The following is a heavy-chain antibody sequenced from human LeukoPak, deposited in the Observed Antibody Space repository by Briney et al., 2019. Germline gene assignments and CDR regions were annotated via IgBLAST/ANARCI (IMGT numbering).Heavy chain of an antibody. Sequence: ASVKVSCKASGYTFTSYGISWVRQAPGQGLEWMGWISAYNGNTNYAQKLQGRVTMTTDTSTSTAYMEPRSLRSDDTAVYYCARDRGIAVAGTPNYWGQGTLVTVSS. CDR3: ARDRGIAVAGTPNY. D-gene: IGHD6-19*01. CDR2: ISAYNGNT. V-gene: IGHV1-18*01. CDR1: GYTFTSYG. J-gene: IGHJ4*02.